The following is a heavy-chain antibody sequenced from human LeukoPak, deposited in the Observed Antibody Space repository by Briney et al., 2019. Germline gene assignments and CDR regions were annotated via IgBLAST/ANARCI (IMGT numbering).Heavy chain of an antibody. CDR3: AGDTPPGGDYYFDY. Sequence: GGSLRLSCAASGFSFSTYGMHWVRQAPGKGLEWVALIWNAGTNTYYADSVKDRFTISRDNSKNTLYLQMNSLRAEDTAVYYCAGDTPPGGDYYFDYWGQGTLVIVSS. CDR1: GFSFSTYG. V-gene: IGHV3-33*01. CDR2: IWNAGTNT. D-gene: IGHD3-16*01. J-gene: IGHJ4*02.